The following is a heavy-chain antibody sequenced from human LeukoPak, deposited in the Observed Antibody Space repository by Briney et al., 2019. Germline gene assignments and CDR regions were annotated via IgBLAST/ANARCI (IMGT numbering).Heavy chain of an antibody. CDR2: IFHTGST. CDR3: ATSSGWYRYDS. Sequence: PSETLSLTCTVSGASIIGPKWWNWVRLSPGKGREWVGEIFHTGSTHYSRSLKSRVTISVDTSKNQFSLILTSVTDADTAVYYCATSSGWYRYDSWGQGTLVTVSS. J-gene: IGHJ4*02. V-gene: IGHV4-4*02. CDR1: GASIIGPKW. D-gene: IGHD6-19*01.